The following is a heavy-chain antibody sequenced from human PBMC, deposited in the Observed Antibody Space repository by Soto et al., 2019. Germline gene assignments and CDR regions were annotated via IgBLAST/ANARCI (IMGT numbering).Heavy chain of an antibody. V-gene: IGHV3-30*03. Sequence: QVQLLESGGGVVQPGRSLSLSCAASGFSFGTYGMHWVRQAPGKGLEWVASISNSGLKQDYGDSARGRFTISRDNANKTLHLQMNSLRPKDTSGYYCAMDGRWNDPYNWFDHWGQGTLVTVSS. CDR3: AMDGRWNDPYNWFDH. D-gene: IGHD1-1*01. CDR2: ISNSGLKQ. CDR1: GFSFGTYG. J-gene: IGHJ5*02.